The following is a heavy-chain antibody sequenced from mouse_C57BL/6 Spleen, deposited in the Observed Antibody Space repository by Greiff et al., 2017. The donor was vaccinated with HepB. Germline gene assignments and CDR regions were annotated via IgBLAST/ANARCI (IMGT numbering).Heavy chain of an antibody. V-gene: IGHV3-6*01. Sequence: EVKLQESGPGLVKPSQSLSLTCSVTGYSITSGYYWNWIRQFPGNKLEWMGYISYDGSNNYNPSLKNRISITRDTSKTQSFLKLNSVTTEDTATYYCARGGTFYAMDYWGQGTSVTVSS. J-gene: IGHJ4*01. CDR2: ISYDGSN. D-gene: IGHD3-3*01. CDR3: ARGGTFYAMDY. CDR1: GYSITSGYY.